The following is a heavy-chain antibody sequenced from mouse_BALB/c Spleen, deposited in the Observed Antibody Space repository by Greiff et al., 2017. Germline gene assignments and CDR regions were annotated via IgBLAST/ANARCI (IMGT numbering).Heavy chain of an antibody. V-gene: IGHV5-12-2*01. Sequence: EVQLQESGGGLVQPGGSLKLSCAASGFTFSSYTMSWVRQTPEKRLEWVAYISNGGGSTYYPDTVKGRFTISRDNAKNTLYLQMSSLKSEDTAMYYCAMGGSHAMDYWGQGTSVTVSS. D-gene: IGHD4-1*01. CDR2: ISNGGGST. CDR1: GFTFSSYT. J-gene: IGHJ4*01. CDR3: AMGGSHAMDY.